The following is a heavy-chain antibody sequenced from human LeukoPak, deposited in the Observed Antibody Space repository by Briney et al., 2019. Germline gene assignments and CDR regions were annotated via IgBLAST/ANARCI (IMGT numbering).Heavy chain of an antibody. CDR1: GGTFSSYA. V-gene: IGHV1-69*13. CDR2: IIPIFGTA. J-gene: IGHJ6*02. D-gene: IGHD3-22*01. Sequence: SVKVSCKASGGTFSSYAISWVRQAPGQGLKWMGGIIPIFGTANYAQKFQGRVTITADESTSTAYMELSSLRSEDTAVYYCARGGTMIVVVSRSYYYYGMDVWGQGTTVTVSS. CDR3: ARGGTMIVVVSRSYYYYGMDV.